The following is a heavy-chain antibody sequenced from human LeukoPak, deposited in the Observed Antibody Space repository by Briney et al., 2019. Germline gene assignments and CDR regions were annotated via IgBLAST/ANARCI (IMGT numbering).Heavy chain of an antibody. D-gene: IGHD3-10*01. V-gene: IGHV3-23*01. J-gene: IGHJ4*02. CDR3: AKECDYSPGHKFDL. CDR2: LFTGGGRT. CDR1: GFTFNNYL. Sequence: GGSLRLSCTASGFTFNNYLMSWVRQAPGKGLAWVSVLFTGGGRTLYADSVKGRFTISGDTSRTTLYLQMNGLRAEDTAVYYCAKECDYSPGHKFDLWGQGTLVTVSS.